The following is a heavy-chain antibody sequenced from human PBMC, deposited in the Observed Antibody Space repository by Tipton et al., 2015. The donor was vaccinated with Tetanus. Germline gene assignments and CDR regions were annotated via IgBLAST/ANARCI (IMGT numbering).Heavy chain of an antibody. CDR1: GGSFSGYY. D-gene: IGHD6-6*01. V-gene: IGHV4-34*01. J-gene: IGHJ6*02. CDR2: INHSGST. Sequence: TLSLTCAVYGGSFSGYYWSWIRQPPGKGLEWIGEINHSGSTNYNPSLKSRVTISVDTSKNQFSLKLSSVTAADTAVYYCARYLIAARPPARYYGMDVWGQGTTVTVSS. CDR3: ARYLIAARPPARYYGMDV.